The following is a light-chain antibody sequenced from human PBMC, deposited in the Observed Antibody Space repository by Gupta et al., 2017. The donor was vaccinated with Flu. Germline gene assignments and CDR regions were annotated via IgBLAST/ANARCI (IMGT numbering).Light chain of an antibody. CDR2: DDS. J-gene: IGLJ2*01. V-gene: IGLV3-21*02. CDR1: NIGSKS. Sequence: SYVLPQPPSASVAPGQTARITWGGNNIGSKSVHWYQQKPGQTPVLVVYDDSDRPSGIPERFSGSNSGNTATLTISRVEAGDEADYYCQVWDSSSDHPVFGGGTKLTVL. CDR3: QVWDSSSDHPV.